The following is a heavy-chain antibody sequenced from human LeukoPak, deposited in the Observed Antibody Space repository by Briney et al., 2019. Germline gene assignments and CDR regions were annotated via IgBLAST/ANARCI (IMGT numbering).Heavy chain of an antibody. CDR2: ISYDGSNK. D-gene: IGHD6-13*01. CDR1: GFTFSSYG. Sequence: GGSLRLSCAASGFTFSSYGMHWVRQAPGKGLEWVAVISYDGSNKYYADSVKGRFTMSRDNSKNTLFLQMNSLRAEDTAVYYCARDVARYSSSWYYFDYWGQGTLVTVSS. V-gene: IGHV3-30*03. J-gene: IGHJ4*02. CDR3: ARDVARYSSSWYYFDY.